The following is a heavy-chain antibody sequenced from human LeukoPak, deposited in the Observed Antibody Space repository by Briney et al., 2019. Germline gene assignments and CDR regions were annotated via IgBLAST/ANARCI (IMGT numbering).Heavy chain of an antibody. CDR3: ARGYCTGDTCSGAWFDP. J-gene: IGHJ5*02. CDR2: INPNSGGT. CDR1: GYTFTGYH. Sequence: ASVKVSCKASGYTFTGYHIHWVRQAPGQGLEWIGWINPNSGGTNYAQTFQGRVTMTRDTSISTAYIELNRLRFDDTAVYYCARGYCTGDTCSGAWFDPWGRGTLVTVSS. D-gene: IGHD2-15*01. V-gene: IGHV1-2*02.